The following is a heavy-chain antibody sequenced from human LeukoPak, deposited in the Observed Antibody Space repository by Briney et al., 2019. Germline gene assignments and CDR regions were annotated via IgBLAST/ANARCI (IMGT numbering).Heavy chain of an antibody. V-gene: IGHV3-21*01. J-gene: IGHJ4*02. CDR3: ARALTTLTYEGY. CDR2: ISGSNSYI. Sequence: TGGSLRLSCAASGFTFSSYTMHWIRQAPGKGREWVSSISGSNSYIFYADSVKGRFTVSRDNAKDSLYLQMNSLRAEDTAVYYCARALTTLTYEGYWGQGTLVTVSS. D-gene: IGHD1-1*01. CDR1: GFTFSSYT.